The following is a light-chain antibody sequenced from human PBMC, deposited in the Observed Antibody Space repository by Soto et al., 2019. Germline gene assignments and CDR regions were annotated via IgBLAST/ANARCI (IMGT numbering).Light chain of an antibody. J-gene: IGLJ1*01. CDR2: EVT. CDR3: TSHTGGGSLDV. V-gene: IGLV2-14*01. CDR1: RSDVGANHY. Sequence: HSVLPQPASVSGSPGQAITISCTGTRSDVGANHYASWYQQYPGEAPKVIIYEVTNRPSGVSNRFSGSRSDHTASLTISGLQAEDEADYYCTSHTGGGSLDVFGTGTKVTVL.